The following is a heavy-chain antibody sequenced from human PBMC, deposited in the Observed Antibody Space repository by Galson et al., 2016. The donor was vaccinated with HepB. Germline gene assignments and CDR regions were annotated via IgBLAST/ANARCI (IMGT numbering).Heavy chain of an antibody. CDR1: GFTFSSYG. CDR2: ICGSCGDI. Sequence: SLRLSCAASGFTFSSYGMTWVRQAPGKGLEWVSTICGSCGDIDYADSVQGRFTISRDNSKNTLFLQMNSLRAEDTATYYCAIDPSHWIENPFALWGQGTLVTVSS. J-gene: IGHJ4*02. V-gene: IGHV3-23*01. D-gene: IGHD2-2*03. CDR3: AIDPSHWIENPFAL.